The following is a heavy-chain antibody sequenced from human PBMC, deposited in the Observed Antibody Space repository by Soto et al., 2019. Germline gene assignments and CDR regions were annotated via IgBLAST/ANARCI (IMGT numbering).Heavy chain of an antibody. D-gene: IGHD4-4*01. CDR1: GFTFSSYA. V-gene: IGHV3-30-3*01. J-gene: IGHJ2*01. CDR3: ARPLRRDDYNCDYFEF. Sequence: QVQLVESGGGVVQPGRSLRLSCAASGFTFSSYAMHCVRQAPGKGLEWVAVISYDGSNKYYADSVKGRFTISRDNSKNTLYLQLTSLSAEDTAVYYSARPLRRDDYNCDYFEFWGRGTLDTVSS. CDR2: ISYDGSNK.